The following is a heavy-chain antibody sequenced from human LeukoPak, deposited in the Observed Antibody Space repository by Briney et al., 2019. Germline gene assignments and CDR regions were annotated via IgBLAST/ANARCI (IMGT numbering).Heavy chain of an antibody. D-gene: IGHD1-26*01. CDR1: GGSFSGYY. V-gene: IGHV4-34*01. CDR3: ARMYVKWGRYLQH. CDR2: INHSGST. J-gene: IGHJ1*01. Sequence: SETLSLTCAVYGGSFSGYYWSWIRQPPGKGLEWIGEINHSGSTNYNPSLKSRVTISVDTSKNQFSLKLSSVTAADTAVYYCARMYVKWGRYLQHWGQGTLVTVSS.